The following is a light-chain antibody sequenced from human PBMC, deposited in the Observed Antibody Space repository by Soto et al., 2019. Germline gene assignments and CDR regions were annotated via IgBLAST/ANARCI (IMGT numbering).Light chain of an antibody. V-gene: IGLV1-51*01. CDR1: SSNIGNNF. CDR2: DNN. CDR3: GSWDSSLTYV. Sequence: QSFLTQPPSVSAAPGQKVTISCSGSSSNIGNNFVTWYQQLPGTAPKLLIYDNNKRPSGIPDRFSGSQSGTSATLGITGLQTGDEAVYYCGSWDSSLTYVFGTGTKVTVL. J-gene: IGLJ1*01.